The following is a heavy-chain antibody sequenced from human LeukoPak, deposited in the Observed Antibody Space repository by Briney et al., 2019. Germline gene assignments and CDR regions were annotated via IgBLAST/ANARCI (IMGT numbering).Heavy chain of an antibody. CDR3: ARVYKRYFDWKAQYYFDY. CDR1: GYTFTSYD. V-gene: IGHV1-8*01. CDR2: MNPNSGNT. D-gene: IGHD3-9*01. J-gene: IGHJ4*02. Sequence: ASVKVSCKASGYTFTSYDINWVRQATGQGLERMGWMNPNSGNTGYAQKFQGRVTMTRNTSISTAYMELSSLRSEDTAVYYCARVYKRYFDWKAQYYFDYWGQGTLVTVSS.